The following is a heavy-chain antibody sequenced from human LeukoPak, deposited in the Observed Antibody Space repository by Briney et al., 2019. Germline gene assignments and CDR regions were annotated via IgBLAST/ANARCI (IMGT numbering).Heavy chain of an antibody. CDR2: IYPGDSDS. J-gene: IGHJ4*02. V-gene: IGHV5-51*01. D-gene: IGHD4-17*01. Sequence: GESLKISCKGSGYSFTSYWIGWVRQMPGKGLEWMGLIYPGDSDSRYRPSFEGQVTISVDKSINTAYLQWSSLKASDTGMYYCARHKAGDYWAYWGQGTLVTVSS. CDR3: ARHKAGDYWAY. CDR1: GYSFTSYW.